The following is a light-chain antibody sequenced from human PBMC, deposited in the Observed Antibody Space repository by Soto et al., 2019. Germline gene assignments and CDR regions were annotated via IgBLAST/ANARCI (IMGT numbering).Light chain of an antibody. CDR1: QSVSSD. Sequence: EIVMTQSPATVSVSPGEGVTLSCRASQSVSSDLAWYQQKPCQAPRLLIYGASTRASGVPARFSGSGSGTEFTLTISSLQSEDFAFYYCQQNNKWPPVTFGGGTKVEIK. CDR2: GAS. V-gene: IGKV3-15*01. CDR3: QQNNKWPPVT. J-gene: IGKJ4*01.